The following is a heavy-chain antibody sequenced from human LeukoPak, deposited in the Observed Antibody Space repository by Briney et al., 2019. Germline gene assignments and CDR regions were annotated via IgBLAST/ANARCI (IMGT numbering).Heavy chain of an antibody. CDR1: GYTFTSYY. Sequence: GASVKVSCKASGYTFTSYYMHWVRQAPGQGLEWMGIINPSGGSTSYAQKFQGRVTMTRDTSTSTVYMELSSLRSEDTAVYYCATVQGRGEPGENWFDPWGQGTLVTVSS. J-gene: IGHJ5*02. V-gene: IGHV1-46*01. D-gene: IGHD1-14*01. CDR2: INPSGGST. CDR3: ATVQGRGEPGENWFDP.